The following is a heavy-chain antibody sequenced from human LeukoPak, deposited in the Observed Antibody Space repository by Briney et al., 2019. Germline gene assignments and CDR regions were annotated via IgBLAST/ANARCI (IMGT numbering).Heavy chain of an antibody. CDR1: GFTFSSYS. CDR2: ISSSSSYI. D-gene: IGHD4-17*01. Sequence: GGSLRLSCAAPGFTFSSYSMNWVRQAPWKGLEWVSSISSSSSYIYYADSVKGRFTISRDNAKNSLYLQMNSLRAEDTAVYYCARVRADDYGDYGPGDYWGQGTLVTVSS. V-gene: IGHV3-21*01. CDR3: ARVRADDYGDYGPGDY. J-gene: IGHJ4*02.